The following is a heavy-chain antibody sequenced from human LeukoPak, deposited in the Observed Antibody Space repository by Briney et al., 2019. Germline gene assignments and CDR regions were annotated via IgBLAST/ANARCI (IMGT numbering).Heavy chain of an antibody. Sequence: PGGSLRLSCAASGFAFSRLAMSWVRQAPGKGLEWVATISASGAYYADPVKGRSTISRDNSRNTLDLQMDSLTAEDTAVYYCAKVAREYSYGLVDYWGQGTLVTVSS. V-gene: IGHV3-23*01. CDR1: GFAFSRLA. J-gene: IGHJ4*02. CDR2: ISASGA. D-gene: IGHD5-18*01. CDR3: AKVAREYSYGLVDY.